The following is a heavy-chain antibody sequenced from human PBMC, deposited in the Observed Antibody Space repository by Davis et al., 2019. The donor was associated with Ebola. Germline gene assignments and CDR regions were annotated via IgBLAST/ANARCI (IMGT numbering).Heavy chain of an antibody. J-gene: IGHJ4*02. CDR2: ISYDGSNK. CDR1: GFTFSSYA. D-gene: IGHD3-9*01. CDR3: ARERYYDILTGPYVY. V-gene: IGHV3-30-3*01. Sequence: PGGSLRLSCAASGFTFSSYAMHWVRQVSGMGLEWVPVISYDGSNKYYADSVKGRFTISRDNSKNTLYLQMNSLRAEDTDVYYCARERYYDILTGPYVYWGQGTLVTVAS.